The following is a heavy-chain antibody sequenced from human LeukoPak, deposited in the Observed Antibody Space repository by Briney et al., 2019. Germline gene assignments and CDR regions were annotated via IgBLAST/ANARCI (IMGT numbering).Heavy chain of an antibody. CDR2: MNPNSGNT. Sequence: ASVKVSCKASGYTFTSYDINWVRQATGQGLEWMGWMNPNSGNTGYAQKFQGRVTTTRSTSISTAYMELSSLRSEDTAVYYCATFANSVTSLDYWGQGTLVAVSS. V-gene: IGHV1-8*01. CDR3: ATFANSVTSLDY. J-gene: IGHJ4*02. CDR1: GYTFTSYD. D-gene: IGHD4-17*01.